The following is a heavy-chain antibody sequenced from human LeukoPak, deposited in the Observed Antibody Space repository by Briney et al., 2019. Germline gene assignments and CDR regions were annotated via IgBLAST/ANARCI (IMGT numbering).Heavy chain of an antibody. CDR2: IRGSGGST. Sequence: GGSLRLSWEASGFTFSRYGMSWVRQAPGEGLESVSAIRGSGGSTYYTDSVKGRFTISRDNCKNTMYLQMNSLRAEDTAVYYCAKDPTFDYGLDYWGQGTLVTVSS. V-gene: IGHV3-23*01. CDR3: AKDPTFDYGLDY. J-gene: IGHJ4*02. D-gene: IGHD4-17*01. CDR1: GFTFSRYG.